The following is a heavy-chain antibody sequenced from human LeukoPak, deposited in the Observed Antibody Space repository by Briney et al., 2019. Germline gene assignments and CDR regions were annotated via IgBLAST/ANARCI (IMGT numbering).Heavy chain of an antibody. D-gene: IGHD2-15*01. CDR1: GFTFRSYT. Sequence: GGSLRLSCAASGFTFRSYTMNWVRQAPGKGLEWVSAISISGGVTFYADSVKGRFTISRDDSKNTLYLEINNLRAEDTAVYYCTKREGGSTGPFDYWGQGTLVTVSS. CDR2: ISISGGVT. V-gene: IGHV3-23*01. CDR3: TKREGGSTGPFDY. J-gene: IGHJ4*02.